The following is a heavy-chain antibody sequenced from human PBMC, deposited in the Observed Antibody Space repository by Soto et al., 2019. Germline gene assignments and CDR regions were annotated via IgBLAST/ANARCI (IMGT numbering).Heavy chain of an antibody. Sequence: EVQLLESGGGLVQPGASLRLSCAASGFTFTTFHMSWARQAPGKGLEWVSVVRGRDGSTSYADSLKGRFTISKDSSKNTLYMQMNSLRAEDTALYYCAKGAWLDYWGQGTLVTVSS. CDR1: GFTFTTFH. D-gene: IGHD5-12*01. CDR2: VRGRDGST. J-gene: IGHJ4*02. V-gene: IGHV3-23*01. CDR3: AKGAWLDY.